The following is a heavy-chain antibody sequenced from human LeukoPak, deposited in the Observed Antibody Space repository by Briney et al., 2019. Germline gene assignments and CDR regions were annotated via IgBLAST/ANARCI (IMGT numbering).Heavy chain of an antibody. Sequence: GGSLRLSCAASGFTFSSYAMHWVRQAPGKGLEWVAVISYDGSNKYYADSVRGRFIISRDNSKNTLYLQMNSLRAEDTAVYYCARDHERYFDYWGQGTLVTVSS. CDR1: GFTFSSYA. CDR3: ARDHERYFDY. J-gene: IGHJ4*02. CDR2: ISYDGSNK. V-gene: IGHV3-30-3*01.